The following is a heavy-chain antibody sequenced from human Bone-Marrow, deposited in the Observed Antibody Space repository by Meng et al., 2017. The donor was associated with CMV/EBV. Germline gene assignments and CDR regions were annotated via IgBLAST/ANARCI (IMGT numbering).Heavy chain of an antibody. CDR2: IYTSGST. D-gene: IGHD3-10*01. V-gene: IGHV4-4*07. Sequence: QVPLQDAGPGLVKPSETLSLTCTFSGGSISSYYWSWIRQPAGKGLEWIGRIYTSGSTNYNPSLKSRVTMSVDTSKNQFSLKLSSVTAADTAVYYCARAMVRGVQRYFDYWGQGTLVTVSS. CDR3: ARAMVRGVQRYFDY. CDR1: GGSISSYY. J-gene: IGHJ4*02.